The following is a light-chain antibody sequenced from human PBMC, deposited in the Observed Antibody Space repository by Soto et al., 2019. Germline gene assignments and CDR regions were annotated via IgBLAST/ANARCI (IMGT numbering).Light chain of an antibody. V-gene: IGLV2-18*02. CDR2: EVS. Sequence: QSVLTQPPSVSGSPGQSVAISCTGTSSDVGGSNRVSWYQQPPGTAPKLMIYEVSKRPSGVSDRFSGSKSGNTASLTISGLQAEDEGDYYCSSYASSSTDVFGTGTKLTVL. CDR1: SSDVGGSNR. CDR3: SSYASSSTDV. J-gene: IGLJ1*01.